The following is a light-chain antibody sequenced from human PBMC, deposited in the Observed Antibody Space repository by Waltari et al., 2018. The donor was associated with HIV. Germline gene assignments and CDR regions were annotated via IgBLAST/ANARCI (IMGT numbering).Light chain of an antibody. V-gene: IGKV1-5*03. Sequence: DIQMTQSHPTLSASVGDRVTTTCRASHTISSGVAWYQQKPGEAPKLLIYKASTLESEVPSMFSGIVSWTQCTLTISSLQPDEFATYYCQQDNSFTWTFGQGTKVEIK. J-gene: IGKJ1*01. CDR1: HTISSG. CDR3: QQDNSFTWT. CDR2: KAS.